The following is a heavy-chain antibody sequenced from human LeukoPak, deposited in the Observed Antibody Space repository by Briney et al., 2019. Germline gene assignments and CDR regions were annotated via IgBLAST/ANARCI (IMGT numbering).Heavy chain of an antibody. CDR3: ASTYCSGGSCLNWFDP. CDR2: IHYTGST. D-gene: IGHD2-15*01. CDR1: GGSISSHY. V-gene: IGHV4-59*06. Sequence: SETLSLTCTVSGGSISSHYWSWIRQHPGKGLEWIGYIHYTGSTYYNPSLKSQVTISVDTSKNQFSLKLTSVTAADTAVYYCASTYCSGGSCLNWFDPWGQGTLVTVSS. J-gene: IGHJ5*02.